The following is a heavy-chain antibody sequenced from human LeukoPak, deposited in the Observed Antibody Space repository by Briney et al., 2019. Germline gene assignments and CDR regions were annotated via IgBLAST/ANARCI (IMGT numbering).Heavy chain of an antibody. D-gene: IGHD6-13*01. Sequence: GGSLRLSCAASGFTFSSYSMNWVRQAPGKGLEWVSSISSSSSYIYYADSVKGRFTISRDNAKNSLYLQMNSLRAEDTAVYYCARDRMAAAGNDYWGQGTLVTVSS. V-gene: IGHV3-21*01. CDR2: ISSSSSYI. CDR3: ARDRMAAAGNDY. J-gene: IGHJ4*02. CDR1: GFTFSSYS.